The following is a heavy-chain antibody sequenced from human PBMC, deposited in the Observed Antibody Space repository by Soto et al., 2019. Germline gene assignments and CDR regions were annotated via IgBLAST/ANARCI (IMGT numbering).Heavy chain of an antibody. D-gene: IGHD1-1*01. CDR3: AKEGIGLEPFDY. J-gene: IGHJ4*02. Sequence: HPVGSLRLSCAASGFTFSSYAMSWVRQAPGKGLEWVSAISGSGGSTYYADSVKGRFTISRDNSKNTLYPQMNSLRAEDTAVYYCAKEGIGLEPFDYWGQGTLVTVSS. CDR1: GFTFSSYA. CDR2: ISGSGGST. V-gene: IGHV3-23*01.